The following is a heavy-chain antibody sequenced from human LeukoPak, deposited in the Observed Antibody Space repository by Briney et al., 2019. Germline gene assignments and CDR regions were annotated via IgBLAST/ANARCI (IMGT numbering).Heavy chain of an antibody. CDR3: AREPAAGYNWFDP. Sequence: ASVRVSCKASGYTFTSCNMHWVRQAPGQGVEWMGIINPSTGSTNYAQKFQDRVTMTRNTSTSTVYMDLSSLRSEDTAVYYCAREPAAGYNWFDPWGQGTLVTVSS. CDR1: GYTFTSCN. CDR2: INPSTGST. D-gene: IGHD6-25*01. V-gene: IGHV1-46*01. J-gene: IGHJ5*02.